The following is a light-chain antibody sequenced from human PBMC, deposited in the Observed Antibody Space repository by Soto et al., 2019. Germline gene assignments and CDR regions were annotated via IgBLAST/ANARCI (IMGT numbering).Light chain of an antibody. J-gene: IGKJ1*01. CDR1: QGISSY. CDR3: QQYYSYPWT. V-gene: IGKV1-8*01. Sequence: AIRMTQSPSSLSASTGDRVTITCRASQGISSYLAWYQQKPGKAPKLLIYAASTLQSGVPSRFSGSGSGTDFTHTISCLQSEDFATYYGQQYYSYPWTFGQGTKVEIK. CDR2: AAS.